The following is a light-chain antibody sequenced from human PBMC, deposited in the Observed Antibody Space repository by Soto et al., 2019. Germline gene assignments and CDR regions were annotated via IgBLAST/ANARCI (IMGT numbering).Light chain of an antibody. CDR2: EAS. V-gene: IGKV1-5*01. J-gene: IGKJ1*01. CDR1: QSVSRW. Sequence: DIQMTQSPSTLSASVGDTVTITCRASQSVSRWLNWYQQKPGKAPRLLIYEASNLESGAPMRFSGSGSGTEFVITINSLQPADSATYYCHQFNSKVWTFGQGTRVEI. CDR3: HQFNSKVWT.